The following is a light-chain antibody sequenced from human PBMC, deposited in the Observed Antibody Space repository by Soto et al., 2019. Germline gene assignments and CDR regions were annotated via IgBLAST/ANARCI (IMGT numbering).Light chain of an antibody. Sequence: DIQMTQSPSTLSASVGDRVTITCRASQSISSWLAWYQRKPGKAPKLMIYRASILESGVASRFSGSGSGTEFTLTISSLQPDDFATYYCQQYNGYPWTFGQGTKVEV. CDR3: QQYNGYPWT. J-gene: IGKJ1*01. CDR1: QSISSW. CDR2: RAS. V-gene: IGKV1-5*03.